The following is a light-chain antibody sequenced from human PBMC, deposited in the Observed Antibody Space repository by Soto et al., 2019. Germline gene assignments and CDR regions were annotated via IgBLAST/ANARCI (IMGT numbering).Light chain of an antibody. Sequence: EVVLTQSPGTLSLSPGERATLSCRASQSVSGSDLAWYQQKPGQAPRLLIYAASTRATGIPARFSGSGSGTEFTLTISSLQSGDFAVYYCQQYNNWPPLFGPGTKVDIK. CDR2: AAS. V-gene: IGKV3-15*01. CDR1: QSVSGSD. J-gene: IGKJ3*01. CDR3: QQYNNWPPL.